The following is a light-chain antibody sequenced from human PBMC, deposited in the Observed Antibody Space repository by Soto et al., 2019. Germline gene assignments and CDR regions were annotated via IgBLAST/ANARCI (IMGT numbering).Light chain of an antibody. CDR2: EVS. Sequence: QSVLTQPASVSGSPGQSITISCTGTTSDVGGYNYVSWYQHHPGKAPKLMIYEVSNRPSGVSNRFSGSKSGNTASLTISGLQAEDEADYYCGSYAGGNTFVFGTGTKLTVL. CDR3: GSYAGGNTFV. V-gene: IGLV2-14*01. CDR1: TSDVGGYNY. J-gene: IGLJ1*01.